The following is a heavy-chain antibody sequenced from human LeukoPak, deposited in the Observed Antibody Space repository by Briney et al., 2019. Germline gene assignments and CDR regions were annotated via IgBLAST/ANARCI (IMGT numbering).Heavy chain of an antibody. CDR2: INPNSGGT. Sequence: ASVKVSCKASGYTFTGYYMHWVRQAPGQGLEWMGWINPNSGGTNYAQKFQGRVTMTRDTSISTAYMELSRLRSDDTAVYYCARANSGYEDWFDPWGQGTLVTVSS. D-gene: IGHD5-12*01. CDR1: GYTFTGYY. J-gene: IGHJ5*02. CDR3: ARANSGYEDWFDP. V-gene: IGHV1-2*02.